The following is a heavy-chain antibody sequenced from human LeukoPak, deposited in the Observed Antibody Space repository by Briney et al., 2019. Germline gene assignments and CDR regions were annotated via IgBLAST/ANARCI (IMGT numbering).Heavy chain of an antibody. J-gene: IGHJ4*02. CDR1: GFTFSSYG. Sequence: PGGSLRLSCAASGFTFSSYGMHWVRQAPGKGLEWVAVIWYDGSNKYYADSVKGRFTISRDNSKNTLYLQMNSLRAEDTAVYYCAGAVAGTHSFDYRGQGTLVTVSS. D-gene: IGHD6-19*01. CDR3: AGAVAGTHSFDY. V-gene: IGHV3-33*01. CDR2: IWYDGSNK.